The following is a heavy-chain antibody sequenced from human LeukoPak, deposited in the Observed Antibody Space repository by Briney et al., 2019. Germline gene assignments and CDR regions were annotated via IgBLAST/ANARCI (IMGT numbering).Heavy chain of an antibody. CDR1: AGTFSSYA. V-gene: IGHV1-69*06. CDR3: ARAAAGTGYYFDY. Sequence: SVKVSCKASAGTFSSYAISWVRQAPGQGLEWMGGIIPIFGTANYAQKFQGRVTITADKSTSTAYMELSSLRSEDTAVYYCARAAAGTGYYFDYWGQGTLVTVSS. D-gene: IGHD6-13*01. J-gene: IGHJ4*02. CDR2: IIPIFGTA.